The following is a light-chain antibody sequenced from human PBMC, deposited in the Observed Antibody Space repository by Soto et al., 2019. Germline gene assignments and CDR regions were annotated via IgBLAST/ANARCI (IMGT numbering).Light chain of an antibody. CDR1: QSVFNY. Sequence: EVVLTQSPATLSLSPGERATLSCRASQSVFNYLVWYQQKPGQAPRLLIYDASNRATGIPARFSGSGSGTDFTLTISSLEPEDFAVYYCQQRGNWPLTFGGGTKVEIK. CDR3: QQRGNWPLT. CDR2: DAS. J-gene: IGKJ4*01. V-gene: IGKV3-11*01.